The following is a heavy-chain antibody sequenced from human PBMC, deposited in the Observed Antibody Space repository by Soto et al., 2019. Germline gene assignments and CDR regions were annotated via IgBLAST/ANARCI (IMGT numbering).Heavy chain of an antibody. Sequence: NPSETLSLTCTVSGGSISSYYWSWIRQPPGKGLEWIGYIYYSGSTNYNPSLKSRVTISVDTSKNQFSLKLSSVTAADTAVYYCARATGFLEWFIDYWGQGTLVTVSS. CDR1: GGSISSYY. CDR3: ARATGFLEWFIDY. V-gene: IGHV4-59*01. CDR2: IYYSGST. J-gene: IGHJ4*02. D-gene: IGHD3-3*01.